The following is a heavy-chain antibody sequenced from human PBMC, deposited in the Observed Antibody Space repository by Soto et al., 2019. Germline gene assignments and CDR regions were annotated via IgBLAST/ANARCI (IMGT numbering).Heavy chain of an antibody. V-gene: IGHV3-33*01. Sequence: QVQLVESGGGVVQPGRSLRLSCAASGFTFSSYGMHWVRQAPGKGLEWVAVIWYDGSNKYYADSVKARFTISRDNSKNTLYLQMNSLRAEDTAVYYCARDRRTGSYSSGWYYWGQGTLVTVSS. J-gene: IGHJ4*02. CDR1: GFTFSSYG. CDR2: IWYDGSNK. CDR3: ARDRRTGSYSSGWYY. D-gene: IGHD6-19*01.